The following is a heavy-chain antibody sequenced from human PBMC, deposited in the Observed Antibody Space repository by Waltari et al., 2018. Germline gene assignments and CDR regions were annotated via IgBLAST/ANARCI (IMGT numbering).Heavy chain of an antibody. CDR1: GYTLTELS. D-gene: IGHD2-21*02. V-gene: IGHV1-24*01. J-gene: IGHJ6*02. Sequence: QVQLVQSGAEVKKPGASVKVSCKVSGYTLTELSMHWVRQAPGKGLAWMGGFDPEDGETIYAQKFQGRVTMTEDTSTDTAYMELSSLRSEDTAVYYCASYQIIPRQGDYNYYYGMDVWGQGTTVTVSS. CDR2: FDPEDGET. CDR3: ASYQIIPRQGDYNYYYGMDV.